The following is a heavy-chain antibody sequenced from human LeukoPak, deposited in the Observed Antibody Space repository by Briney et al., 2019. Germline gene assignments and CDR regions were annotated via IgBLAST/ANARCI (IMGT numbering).Heavy chain of an antibody. CDR3: ARAVSASTVYYFDY. V-gene: IGHV4-61*08. D-gene: IGHD4-17*01. CDR1: GGSISSGGYY. J-gene: IGHJ4*02. Sequence: SQTLSLTCTVSGGSISSGGYYWSWIRQPPGKGLEWIGYIYYSGSTNYNPSLKSRVTISVDTSKIQFSLKLSSVTAADTAVYYCARAVSASTVYYFDYWGQGTLVTVSS. CDR2: IYYSGST.